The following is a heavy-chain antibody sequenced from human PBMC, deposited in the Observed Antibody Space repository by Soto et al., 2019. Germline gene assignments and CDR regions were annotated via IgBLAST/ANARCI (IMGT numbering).Heavy chain of an antibody. J-gene: IGHJ6*02. CDR1: GFTVNSNY. D-gene: IGHD1-26*01. CDR3: AKGDGFILAV. Sequence: EVQVLATGGGWIQPGGSLRLSRAASGFTVNSNYMSWVRQAPGEGLQWVSITNTGGTTYYADSVKGRFTVSRDNSKNTLYLKMNSLRAEDTAVYYCAKGDGFILAVWGQGTTVSVSS. CDR2: TNTGGTT. V-gene: IGHV3-53*02.